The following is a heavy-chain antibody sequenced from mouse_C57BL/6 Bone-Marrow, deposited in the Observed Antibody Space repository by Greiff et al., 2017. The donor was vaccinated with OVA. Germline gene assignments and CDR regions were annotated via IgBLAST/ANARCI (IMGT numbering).Heavy chain of an antibody. CDR3: ARLYYGSTFDY. CDR2: IYPRSGNT. D-gene: IGHD1-1*01. Sequence: LVRPGASVKLSCKASGYTFTSYGISWVKQRTGQGLEWIGEIYPRSGNTYYNEKFKGKATLTADKSSSTAYMELRSLTSEDSAVYFCARLYYGSTFDYWGQGTTLTVSS. CDR1: GYTFTSYG. V-gene: IGHV1-81*01. J-gene: IGHJ2*01.